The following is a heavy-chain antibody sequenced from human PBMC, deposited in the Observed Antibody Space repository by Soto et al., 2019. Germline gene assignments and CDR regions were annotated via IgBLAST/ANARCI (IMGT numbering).Heavy chain of an antibody. D-gene: IGHD5-12*01. V-gene: IGHV4-59*01. CDR3: VREAYIGYGHAIDR. CDR2: NYHSGTT. Sequence: LSLTCAVSGVTISTYYWSWMRQPPGKGLEWIGYNYHSGTTNYNPSLKSRVTISVDTSKNQFSLRLTSATAADTAIYFCVREAYIGYGHAIDRWGPGTLVTVS. J-gene: IGHJ5*02. CDR1: GVTISTYY.